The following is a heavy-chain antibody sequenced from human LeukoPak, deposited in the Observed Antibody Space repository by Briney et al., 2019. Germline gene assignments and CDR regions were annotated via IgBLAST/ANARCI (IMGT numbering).Heavy chain of an antibody. J-gene: IGHJ4*02. Sequence: GASLRLSCAASGFTFSSYAMSWVRQAPGKGLEWVSAISGSGGSTYYADSVKGRFTISRDNSKNTLYLQMNSLRAEDTAVYYCASNVIWAYFDYWGQGTLVTVSS. CDR1: GFTFSSYA. CDR3: ASNVIWAYFDY. D-gene: IGHD2-21*01. V-gene: IGHV3-23*01. CDR2: ISGSGGST.